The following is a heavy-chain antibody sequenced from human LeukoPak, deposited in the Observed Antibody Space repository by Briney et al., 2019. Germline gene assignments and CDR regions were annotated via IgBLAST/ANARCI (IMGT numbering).Heavy chain of an antibody. CDR2: ISSSSSDR. J-gene: IGHJ4*02. CDR3: AGAHYDSSGYYYY. Sequence: GGSLRLSCAASGFTFSSDSMNWGRQAPGKGLELVSSISSSSSDRYYSNSVKGRLTISRDKAKNSLYLQMNSLRAEATAVYYCAGAHYDSSGYYYYWGQGTLVTVSS. V-gene: IGHV3-21*01. D-gene: IGHD3-22*01. CDR1: GFTFSSDS.